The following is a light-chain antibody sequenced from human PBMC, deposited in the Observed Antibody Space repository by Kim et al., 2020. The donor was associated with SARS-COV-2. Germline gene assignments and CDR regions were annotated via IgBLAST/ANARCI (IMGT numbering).Light chain of an antibody. CDR2: EDN. CDR1: SGSIASNY. Sequence: NFMLTQPHSVSGSPGKTVTISCTRSSGSIASNYVQWYQQRPGSSPTTLIYEDNQRPSGVPDRFSGSIDSSSNSASLTISGLKTEDEADYYCQSYDSSNQVFGGGTQLTVL. V-gene: IGLV6-57*01. CDR3: QSYDSSNQV. J-gene: IGLJ2*01.